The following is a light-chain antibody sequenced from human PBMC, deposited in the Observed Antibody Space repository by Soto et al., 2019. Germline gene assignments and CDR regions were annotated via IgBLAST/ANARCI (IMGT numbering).Light chain of an antibody. Sequence: VVTQSPATLSVFPGETATLSCRASQSVSSDLAWYQQRPGQAPRLLIYGASTRATGIPARFRGSGSGTEFRLPIGSLQSEDFATYYCQQYNTWHPKMAFGRGTKV. CDR2: GAS. J-gene: IGKJ1*01. CDR3: QQYNTWHPKMA. CDR1: QSVSSD. V-gene: IGKV3-15*01.